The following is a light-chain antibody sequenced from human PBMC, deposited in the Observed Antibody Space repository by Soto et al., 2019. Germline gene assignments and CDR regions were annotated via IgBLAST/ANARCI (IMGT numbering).Light chain of an antibody. CDR1: RSDIGDSNF. J-gene: IGLJ1*01. V-gene: IGLV2-14*01. Sequence: QSVLTQPASVSGSPGQSVTISCTGPRSDIGDSNFISWYQHSPGKAPRLLIYEVNNRPSGVSKRFSGSKAGNTASLTISGLPDDDEADYFCASFRSGNILVFGSGNKVTVL. CDR2: EVN. CDR3: ASFRSGNILV.